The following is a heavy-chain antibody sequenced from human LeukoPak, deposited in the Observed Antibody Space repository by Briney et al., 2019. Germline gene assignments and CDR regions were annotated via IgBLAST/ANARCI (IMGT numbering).Heavy chain of an antibody. J-gene: IGHJ3*02. Sequence: ASVKVSCKASGGTFSSYAISWVRQAPGQGLEWMGGIIPIFGTANYAQKFQGRVTITADESTSTAYMELSSLRSEDTAVYYCASDGELRYFDWLPYDAFDIWGQGTMVTVS. CDR1: GGTFSSYA. CDR3: ASDGELRYFDWLPYDAFDI. D-gene: IGHD3-9*01. CDR2: IIPIFGTA. V-gene: IGHV1-69*13.